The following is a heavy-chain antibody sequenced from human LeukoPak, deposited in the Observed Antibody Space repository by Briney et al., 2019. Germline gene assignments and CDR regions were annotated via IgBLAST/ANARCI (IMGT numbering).Heavy chain of an antibody. Sequence: ASVKVSCKASGYTFNRYGITWVRQAPGQGLEWMGWISGYNGNTNYAQKLQGRVTMTTDTSTSTAYMELRSLGSDDTAMYYCARDYGYGVTVMISDDYWGQGTLVTVSS. J-gene: IGHJ4*02. D-gene: IGHD5-12*01. CDR1: GYTFNRYG. V-gene: IGHV1-18*01. CDR3: ARDYGYGVTVMISDDY. CDR2: ISGYNGNT.